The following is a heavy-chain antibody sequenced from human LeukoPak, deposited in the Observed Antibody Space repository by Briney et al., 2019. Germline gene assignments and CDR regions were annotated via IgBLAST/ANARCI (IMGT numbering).Heavy chain of an antibody. CDR3: ARSYCGGDCYIDY. V-gene: IGHV4-61*02. CDR2: ISSSGST. J-gene: IGHJ4*02. Sequence: PSETLSLTCTVSGDSISSGDYYWSWIRQPAGKGLEWIGRISSSGSTNYNPSLKSRVTISVDTSKNQFSLKLSSVTAADTAVYYCARSYCGGDCYIDYWGQGTLVTVSS. D-gene: IGHD2-21*02. CDR1: GDSISSGDYY.